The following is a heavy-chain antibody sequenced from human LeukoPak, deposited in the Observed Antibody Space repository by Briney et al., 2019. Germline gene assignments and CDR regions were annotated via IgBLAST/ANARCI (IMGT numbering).Heavy chain of an antibody. J-gene: IGHJ5*02. CDR3: ARLSMGVDP. CDR1: AGSISSHY. D-gene: IGHD2/OR15-2a*01. CDR2: IYYTGKT. Sequence: SETLSLTCSVSAGSISSHYWTWIRQPPGKGWESLGHIYYTGKTTYNPSLKSRVTMSVDTSKNTFSLKLRSVTAADTPVYYCARLSMGVDPWGQGTLVTVSS. V-gene: IGHV4-59*11.